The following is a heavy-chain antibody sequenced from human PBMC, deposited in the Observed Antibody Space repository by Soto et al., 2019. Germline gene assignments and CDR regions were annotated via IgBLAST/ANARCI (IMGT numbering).Heavy chain of an antibody. CDR3: ARDRVPVFGVVMIEDSYYYGMDV. CDR1: GGTFSSYA. V-gene: IGHV1-69*13. CDR2: IIPIFGTA. D-gene: IGHD3-3*01. Sequence: ASVKVSCKASGGTFSSYAISWVRQAPGQGLEWMGGIIPIFGTANYAQKFQGRVTITADESTSTAYMELSSLRSEDTAVYYCARDRVPVFGVVMIEDSYYYGMDVWGQGTTVTVSS. J-gene: IGHJ6*02.